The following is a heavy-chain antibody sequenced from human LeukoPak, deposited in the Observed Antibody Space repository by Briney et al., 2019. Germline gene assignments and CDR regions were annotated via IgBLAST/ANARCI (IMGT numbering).Heavy chain of an antibody. CDR1: GFTVSSNY. CDR3: ASGSGSYRTPYYYMDI. Sequence: GGSLRLSCAASGFTVSSNYMSWVRQAPGKGLEWVSVIYSGGSTYYADSVKGRFTISRDNSKNTLYLQMNSLRAEDTAVYYCASGSGSYRTPYYYMDIWGTGTTVTVSS. J-gene: IGHJ6*03. D-gene: IGHD3-10*01. V-gene: IGHV3-53*01. CDR2: IYSGGST.